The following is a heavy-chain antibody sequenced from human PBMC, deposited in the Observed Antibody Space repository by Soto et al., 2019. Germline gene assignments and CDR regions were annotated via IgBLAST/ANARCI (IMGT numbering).Heavy chain of an antibody. D-gene: IGHD2-2*01. CDR2: INPNSGGT. CDR3: ARASPPTPAQYHYYYGMDV. J-gene: IGHJ6*02. V-gene: IGHV1-2*04. Sequence: QVQLVQSGAEVKKPGASVKVSCKASGYTFTGYYMHWVRQAPGQGLEWMGWINPNSGGTNYAQKFQGWVTMTRDTSISTASMELSRLRSDDTAVYYCARASPPTPAQYHYYYGMDVWGQGTTVTVSS. CDR1: GYTFTGYY.